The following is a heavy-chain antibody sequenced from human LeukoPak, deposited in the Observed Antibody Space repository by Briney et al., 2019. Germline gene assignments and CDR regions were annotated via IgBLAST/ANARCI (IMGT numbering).Heavy chain of an antibody. Sequence: GGSLRLSCAASGFTFSSYAMSWVRQAPGKGLEWVSAISGSGGSAYYADSVKGRFTISRDNSKNTLYLQMNSLRAEDTAVYYCAKVVPAAMYRRYFDYWGQGTLVTVSS. CDR3: AKVVPAAMYRRYFDY. CDR2: ISGSGGSA. V-gene: IGHV3-23*01. D-gene: IGHD2-2*01. CDR1: GFTFSSYA. J-gene: IGHJ4*02.